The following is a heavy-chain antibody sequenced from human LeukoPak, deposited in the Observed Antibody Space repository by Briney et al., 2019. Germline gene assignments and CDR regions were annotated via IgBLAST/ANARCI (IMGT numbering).Heavy chain of an antibody. CDR1: GGSISNYY. V-gene: IGHV4-59*01. D-gene: IGHD4-11*01. J-gene: IGHJ4*02. CDR3: ARGPAYSDYLD. Sequence: PSETLSLTCTVSGGSISNYYWSWNRQPPGKGLEWIGNIYYSGSTNYNPSLKSRVTISVDTSNHFSLKLSSVTAADTAVYYCARGPAYSDYLDWGQGTLVTVSS. CDR2: IYYSGST.